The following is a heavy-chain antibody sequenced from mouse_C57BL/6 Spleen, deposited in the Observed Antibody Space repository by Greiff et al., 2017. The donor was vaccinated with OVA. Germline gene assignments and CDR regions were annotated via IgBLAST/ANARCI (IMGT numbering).Heavy chain of an antibody. V-gene: IGHV1-54*01. D-gene: IGHD2-4*01. J-gene: IGHJ2*01. CDR1: GYAFTNYL. Sequence: VQLQQSGAELVRPGTSVKVSCKASGYAFTNYLIEWVKQRPGQGLEWIGVINPGSGGTNYNEKFKGKATLTADKSSSTAYMQLSSLTSEDSAVYFCTRAGIYYDYDEGYYFNNWSQGTTLTVSS. CDR2: INPGSGGT. CDR3: TRAGIYYDYDEGYYFNN.